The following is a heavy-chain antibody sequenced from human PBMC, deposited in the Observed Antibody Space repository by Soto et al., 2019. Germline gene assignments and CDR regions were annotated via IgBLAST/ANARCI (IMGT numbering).Heavy chain of an antibody. Sequence: QVQLQASGPGLVKPSETLSLTCTVSGGSISSYYWSWIRQPPGKGLEWIGYIYYSGSTNYNPSVKSRVTISVDTSNNQFSLKLSSVTAADTAVYYCARRWGSAADYWGQGTLVTVSS. D-gene: IGHD2-15*01. CDR3: ARRWGSAADY. J-gene: IGHJ4*02. CDR1: GGSISSYY. V-gene: IGHV4-59*08. CDR2: IYYSGST.